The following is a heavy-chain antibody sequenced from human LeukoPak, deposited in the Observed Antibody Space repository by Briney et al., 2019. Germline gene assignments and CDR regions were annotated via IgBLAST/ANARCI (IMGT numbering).Heavy chain of an antibody. CDR3: ARQVDIVVHWFGP. V-gene: IGHV4-39*01. D-gene: IGHD2-15*01. CDR1: GGSISSSSYY. Sequence: SETLSLTCTVSGGSISSSSYYWGWSRQPPGKGLEWIGSIYYSGSTYYNPSLKSRVTISVDTSKNQFSLKLSSVTAADTAVYYCARQVDIVVHWFGPWGQGTLVTVSS. J-gene: IGHJ5*02. CDR2: IYYSGST.